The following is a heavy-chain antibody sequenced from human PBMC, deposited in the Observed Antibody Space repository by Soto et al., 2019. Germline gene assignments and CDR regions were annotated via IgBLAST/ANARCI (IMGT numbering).Heavy chain of an antibody. D-gene: IGHD5-18*01. Sequence: GGSLRLSCAASGFTCSSYSMHWVRQAPGKGLECVSYISSRSSTIYYADSVKGRFTISRDNAKNSLYLQMNSLRDEDTAVYDCARAGYSYGPFDYWGQGTLVTVSS. J-gene: IGHJ4*02. V-gene: IGHV3-48*02. CDR1: GFTCSSYS. CDR2: ISSRSSTI. CDR3: ARAGYSYGPFDY.